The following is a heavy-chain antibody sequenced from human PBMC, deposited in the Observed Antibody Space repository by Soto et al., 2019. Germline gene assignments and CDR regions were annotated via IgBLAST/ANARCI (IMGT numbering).Heavy chain of an antibody. Sequence: SETLSLTCTVSGGSISSSSYYWCWILQPPGKGLEWIGSIYYSGSTYYNPSLKSRVTISVDTSKNQFSLKLSSVTAADTAVYYCARQYDFWSGYYTDYWGQGTLVTVSS. J-gene: IGHJ4*02. CDR3: ARQYDFWSGYYTDY. CDR1: GGSISSSSYY. V-gene: IGHV4-39*01. D-gene: IGHD3-3*01. CDR2: IYYSGST.